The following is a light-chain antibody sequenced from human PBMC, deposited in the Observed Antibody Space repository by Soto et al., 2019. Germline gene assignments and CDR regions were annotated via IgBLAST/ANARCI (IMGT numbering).Light chain of an antibody. CDR2: DAS. Sequence: DIQMTQSPSTLSASVGDGVTITCRASQSISSWLAWYQQKPEKAPKLLLYDASSVESGVPSSFSGSGSGTEFTLTIRILQSDDFATYYCQQYARNRMFGQGTKVEVK. J-gene: IGKJ1*01. V-gene: IGKV1-5*01. CDR3: QQYARNRM. CDR1: QSISSW.